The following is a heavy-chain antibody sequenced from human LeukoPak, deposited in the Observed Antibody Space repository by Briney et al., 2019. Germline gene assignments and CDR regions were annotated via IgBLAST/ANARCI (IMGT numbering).Heavy chain of an antibody. Sequence: SETLSLTCTVSGGSISSSSYYWGWIRQPPGKGLEGIGSIYYSGCTYYNPSLKSRVTISVDTSKNQFSLKLSSVTAADTAVYYCARVSDSSGNADLNWFDPWGQGTLVTVSS. CDR2: IYYSGCT. CDR3: ARVSDSSGNADLNWFDP. V-gene: IGHV4-39*07. CDR1: GGSISSSSYY. J-gene: IGHJ5*02. D-gene: IGHD3-22*01.